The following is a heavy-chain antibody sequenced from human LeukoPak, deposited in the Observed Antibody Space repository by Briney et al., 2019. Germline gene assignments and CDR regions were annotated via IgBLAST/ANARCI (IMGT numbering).Heavy chain of an antibody. CDR2: IYYSGST. D-gene: IGHD3-22*01. CDR3: ARVGYYDSSGYYSPYYYYYMDV. J-gene: IGHJ6*03. V-gene: IGHV4-59*01. Sequence: MPSETLSLTCTVSGGSISSYYWSWIRQPPGKGLEWIGYIYYSGSTNYNPSLKSRVTISVDTSKNQFSLKLSSVTAADTAVYYCARVGYYDSSGYYSPYYYYYMDVWGKGTTVTVSS. CDR1: GGSISSYY.